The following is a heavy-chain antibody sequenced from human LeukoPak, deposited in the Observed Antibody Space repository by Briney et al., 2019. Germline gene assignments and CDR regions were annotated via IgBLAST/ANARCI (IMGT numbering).Heavy chain of an antibody. CDR3: ARRRIWFGSRHFDY. J-gene: IGHJ4*02. D-gene: IGHD3-10*01. CDR1: GGSFSGYY. CDR2: INHSGST. Sequence: SETLSLTCAVYGGSFSGYYWSWIRQPPGKGLEWIGEINHSGSTNYNPSLKSRGTISVDTSKNQFSLKLSSVTAADTAVYYCARRRIWFGSRHFDYWGQGTLVTVSS. V-gene: IGHV4-34*01.